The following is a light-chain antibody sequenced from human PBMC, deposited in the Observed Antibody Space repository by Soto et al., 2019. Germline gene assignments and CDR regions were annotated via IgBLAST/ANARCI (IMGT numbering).Light chain of an antibody. CDR1: QSVSSSY. Sequence: EIVLTQSPGTLSLSPGDRATLSCRASQSVSSSYLAWYQQKPGQAPRLLIYGASSRATGIPDRFSGSGSGTDFTLTINRLEPEDFAVYYCQQYGSSPNTFGQATKVEIE. CDR3: QQYGSSPNT. CDR2: GAS. J-gene: IGKJ2*01. V-gene: IGKV3-20*01.